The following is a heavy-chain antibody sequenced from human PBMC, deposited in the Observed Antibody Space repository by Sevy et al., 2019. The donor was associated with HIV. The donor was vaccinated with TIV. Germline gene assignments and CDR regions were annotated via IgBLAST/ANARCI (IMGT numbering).Heavy chain of an antibody. D-gene: IGHD5-12*01. CDR1: GFTFSSYA. V-gene: IGHV3-64*01. CDR3: AKDVSDGYNYFLDF. J-gene: IGHJ4*02. CDR2: ISSNGGST. Sequence: GGSLRLSCAASGFTFSSYAMHWVRQAPGKGLEYVSAISSNGGSTYYANSVKGRFTISRDNSKNTVYLQMNSLRAEDTAVYYCAKDVSDGYNYFLDFWGQGALVTVSS.